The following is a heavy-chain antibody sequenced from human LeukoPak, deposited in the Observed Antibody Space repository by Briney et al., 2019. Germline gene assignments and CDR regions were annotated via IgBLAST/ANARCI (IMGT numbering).Heavy chain of an antibody. CDR3: ARANSYDSSGHYYEFDY. J-gene: IGHJ4*02. V-gene: IGHV4-59*10. CDR2: IYRSGST. Sequence: GSLRLSCAASGFTFSSYGMSWVRQAPGKGLEWIGRIYRSGSTNYNPSLKSRVTMSVDTSKNQFSLKLSSVTAADTAVYYCARANSYDSSGHYYEFDYWGQGTLVTVSS. D-gene: IGHD3-22*01. CDR1: GFTFSSYG.